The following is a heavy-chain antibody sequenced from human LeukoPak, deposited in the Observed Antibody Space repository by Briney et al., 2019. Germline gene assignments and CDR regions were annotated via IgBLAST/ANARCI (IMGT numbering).Heavy chain of an antibody. Sequence: SETLSLTCIVSGGSISSHYWSWIRQPPGKGLEWIGYIYYSGSTDYNPSLKSRVTISVDTSKKQFSLKLSSVTAADTAVYYCARVVGISIFGVVAHLRFFDLWGRGTLVSVSS. D-gene: IGHD3-3*01. CDR1: GGSISSHY. CDR3: ARVVGISIFGVVAHLRFFDL. V-gene: IGHV4-59*11. J-gene: IGHJ2*01. CDR2: IYYSGST.